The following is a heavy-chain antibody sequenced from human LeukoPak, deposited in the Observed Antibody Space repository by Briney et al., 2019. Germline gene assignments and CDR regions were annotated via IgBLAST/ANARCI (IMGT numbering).Heavy chain of an antibody. J-gene: IGHJ4*01. V-gene: IGHV3-23*01. CDR3: ARRGGSSWSSFDY. Sequence: GGSLRLSCVASGFIFNNYAMNWVRQAPGKGLEWVSGISGLGGSAYYAASVKGRFIVSRDNSGNTLFFQLTNLRVEDTAVYNCARRGGSSWSSFDYWGHGTLVTVSS. CDR2: ISGLGGSA. CDR1: GFIFNNYA. D-gene: IGHD6-13*01.